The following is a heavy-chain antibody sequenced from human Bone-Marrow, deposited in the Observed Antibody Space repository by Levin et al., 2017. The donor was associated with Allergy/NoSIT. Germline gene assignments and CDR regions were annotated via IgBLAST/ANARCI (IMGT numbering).Heavy chain of an antibody. CDR2: ISYDGSNK. CDR1: GFTFSSYG. CDR3: AKGVSGDYAGTWFDP. J-gene: IGHJ5*02. Sequence: GESLKISCAASGFTFSSYGMHWVRQAPGKGLEWVAVISYDGSNKYYADSVKGRFTISRDNSKNTLYLQMNSLRAEDTAVYYCAKGVSGDYAGTWFDPWGQGTLVTVSS. V-gene: IGHV3-30*18. D-gene: IGHD4-17*01.